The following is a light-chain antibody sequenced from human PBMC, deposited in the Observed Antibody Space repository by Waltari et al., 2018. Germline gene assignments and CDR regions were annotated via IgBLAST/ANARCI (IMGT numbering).Light chain of an antibody. CDR3: SAWDSSLSVYV. CDR2: GS. Sequence: QSALTQEASVSGTVGQKVTLSCSGTSKNVGRNAVGWYQQISHGGPKTVMFGSSLPSGIPDRFSASKSGATASLTISGLQPEDEADYFCSAWDSSLSVYVFGTGTKVTVL. V-gene: IGLV1-36*01. CDR1: SKNVGRNA. J-gene: IGLJ1*01.